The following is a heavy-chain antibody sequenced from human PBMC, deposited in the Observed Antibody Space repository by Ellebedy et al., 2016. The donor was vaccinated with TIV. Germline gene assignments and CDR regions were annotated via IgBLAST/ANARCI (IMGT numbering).Heavy chain of an antibody. D-gene: IGHD1-26*01. J-gene: IGHJ3*02. Sequence: GESLKISXAASGFTFSDYYMSWIRQAPGKGLEWVALISYDGSNKYYADSVKGRFTISRDNSKNTLSLQMNSLRAEDTAVYYCAREGAKGRAFDIWGQGTMVTVSS. CDR2: ISYDGSNK. CDR1: GFTFSDYY. CDR3: AREGAKGRAFDI. V-gene: IGHV3-30*03.